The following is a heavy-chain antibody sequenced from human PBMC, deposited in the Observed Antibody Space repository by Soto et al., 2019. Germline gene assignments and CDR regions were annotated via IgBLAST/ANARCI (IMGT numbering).Heavy chain of an antibody. CDR3: ARVQITGTSGYYMDV. CDR2: ISSSSSYI. J-gene: IGHJ6*03. V-gene: IGHV3-21*01. D-gene: IGHD1-7*01. CDR1: GFTFSSYS. Sequence: GGSLRLSCAASGFTFSSYSMNWVRQAPGKGLEWVSSISSSSSYIYYADSVKGRFTISRDNAKNSLYLQMNSLRAEDTAVYYCARVQITGTSGYYMDVWGKGTTVTVSS.